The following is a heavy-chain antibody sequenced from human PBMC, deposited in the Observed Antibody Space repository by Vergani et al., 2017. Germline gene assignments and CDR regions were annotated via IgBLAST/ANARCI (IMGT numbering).Heavy chain of an antibody. J-gene: IGHJ4*02. Sequence: EVQLVESGGGLAQPGGSLRLSCAASGFTFSSYWMHWVRQAPGEGLVWVSRINSDGSTTSYADSVKGRITISRDNAKNTLYLQMNSRRVEDTAIYYCTRLAGTLDWGQGTLVTVSS. CDR2: INSDGSTT. CDR1: GFTFSSYW. V-gene: IGHV3-74*01. D-gene: IGHD6-19*01. CDR3: TRLAGTLD.